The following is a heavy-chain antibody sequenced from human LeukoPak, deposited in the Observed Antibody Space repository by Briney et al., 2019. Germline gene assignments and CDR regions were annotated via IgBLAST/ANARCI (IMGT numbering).Heavy chain of an antibody. CDR1: GFTFSSYV. CDR3: AKGYYDLGNYFFDY. J-gene: IGHJ4*02. Sequence: PGGSLRLSCAASGFTFSSYVMHWVRQAPGKGLEWVAVISYDGSNKYYADSVKGRFTISRDNSKNTLYLQMNSLRAEDTAVYYCAKGYYDLGNYFFDYWGQGTLVTVSS. D-gene: IGHD3-10*01. CDR2: ISYDGSNK. V-gene: IGHV3-30*18.